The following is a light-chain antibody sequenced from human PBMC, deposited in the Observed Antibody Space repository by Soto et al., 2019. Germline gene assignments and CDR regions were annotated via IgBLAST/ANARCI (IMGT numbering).Light chain of an antibody. CDR2: GAS. CDR1: QGIATD. V-gene: IGKV1-17*01. Sequence: IQLTQSPSSLSASVGDTVTITCRASQGIATDLGWYQQKPGKAPELLIYGASGLRGGVPSRFSGSGSGTEFTLTISSLQPDDFATYYCQQYNSYSRTLGQGTKVDIK. J-gene: IGKJ1*01. CDR3: QQYNSYSRT.